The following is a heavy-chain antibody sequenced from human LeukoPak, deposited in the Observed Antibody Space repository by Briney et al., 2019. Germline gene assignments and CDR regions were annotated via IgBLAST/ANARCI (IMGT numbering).Heavy chain of an antibody. J-gene: IGHJ6*02. D-gene: IGHD3-10*01. CDR3: ARTATDYYGSGRGAYYYYGMDV. CDR1: GGTFSSYA. CDR2: IIPILGIA. Sequence: ASVKVSCKASGGTFSSYAISWVRQAPGQGLEWMGRIIPILGIADYAQKFQGRVTITADKSTSTAYMELSSLRSEDTAVYYCARTATDYYGSGRGAYYYYGMDVWGQGTTVTVSS. V-gene: IGHV1-69*04.